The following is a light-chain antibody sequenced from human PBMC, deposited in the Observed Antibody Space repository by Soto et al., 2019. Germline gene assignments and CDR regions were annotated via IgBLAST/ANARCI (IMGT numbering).Light chain of an antibody. J-gene: IGLJ1*01. CDR2: EVS. CDR1: SAVVGGYNF. V-gene: IGLV2-8*01. CDR3: ASYSGSQNYV. Sequence: QSVLTQPPSASGSLGQSVTISCTGTSAVVGGYNFVSWYQQHPGKAPKLMIFEVSQRPSGVPDRFSGSKSGNTASLTVSELQAEYEADYYSASYSGSQNYVFGTGTMVTVL.